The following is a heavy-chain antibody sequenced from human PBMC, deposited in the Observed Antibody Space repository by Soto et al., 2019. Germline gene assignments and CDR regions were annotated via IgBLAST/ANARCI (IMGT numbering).Heavy chain of an antibody. CDR3: AHSRLSDCSSTSCYFLGFDY. Sequence: ASVKVSCKASENTFIGYYLHWVRQAPGQGLEWMGWISPYSGDTDSAQKFQGRVTLTRDTSTRTVYMELSRLTSDDTAVYYCAHSRLSDCSSTSCYFLGFDYWGQGTLVTVSS. V-gene: IGHV1-2*02. CDR1: ENTFIGYY. CDR2: ISPYSGDT. J-gene: IGHJ4*02. D-gene: IGHD2-2*01.